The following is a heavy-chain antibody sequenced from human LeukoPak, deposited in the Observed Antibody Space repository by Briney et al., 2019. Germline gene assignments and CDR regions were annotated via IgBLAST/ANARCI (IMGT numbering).Heavy chain of an antibody. CDR2: INHRGST. J-gene: IGHJ6*03. Sequence: SETLSLTCAVYGGSFSGYYWSWIRDPPGKGLEWIGEINHRGSTNYNPYLKSRVTISVDTSKNQFALKLSSVTAADTAVYYCARGRGITMVRGVPYYYYYYMDVWGKGTTVTVSS. D-gene: IGHD3-10*01. CDR3: ARGRGITMVRGVPYYYYYYMDV. CDR1: GGSFSGYY. V-gene: IGHV4-34*01.